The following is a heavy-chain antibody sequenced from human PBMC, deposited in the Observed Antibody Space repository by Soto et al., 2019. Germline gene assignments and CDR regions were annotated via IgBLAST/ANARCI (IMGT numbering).Heavy chain of an antibody. V-gene: IGHV3-23*01. CDR2: VNTNGLNT. D-gene: IGHD6-13*01. CDR1: GFTFSTYA. CDR3: ARDRGLGHQLAPGYAMDV. Sequence: PGGSLRLSCAASGFTFSTYAMAWVRQAPGKGLEWVSRVNTNGLNTAYADPVKGRFYISRDNSKNTLYLHMNSLRAEDTAVYYCARDRGLGHQLAPGYAMDVWGQGTTVTVSS. J-gene: IGHJ6*02.